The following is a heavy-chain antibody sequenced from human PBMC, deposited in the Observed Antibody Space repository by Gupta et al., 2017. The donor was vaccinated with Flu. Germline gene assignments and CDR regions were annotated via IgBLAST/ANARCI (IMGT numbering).Heavy chain of an antibody. CDR1: GYTFTDYY. CDR2: INPIDGTT. CDR3: ASGRGSLDY. V-gene: IGHV1-46*01. J-gene: IGHJ4*02. Sequence: ARASCTASGYTFTDYYLHWGRQVPGQALDWMGIINPIDGTTTYTQRLQGRVTMYWDTSTSTNYMEVTSLGTDDTAVYFCASGRGSLDYWGQGTLVTVSS.